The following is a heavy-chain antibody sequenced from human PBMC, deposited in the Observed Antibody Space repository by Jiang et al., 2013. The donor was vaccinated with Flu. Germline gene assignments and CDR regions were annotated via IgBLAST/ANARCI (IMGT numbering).Heavy chain of an antibody. CDR2: IYWDDDK. V-gene: IGHV2-5*02. J-gene: IGHJ4*02. D-gene: IGHD3-3*01. Sequence: WLALIYWDDDKRYSPSLKSRLTITKDTSKNQVVLTMTNMDPVDTATYYCAHSVGWIFGVVIDFDYWGQGTLVTVSS. CDR3: AHSVGWIFGVVIDFDY.